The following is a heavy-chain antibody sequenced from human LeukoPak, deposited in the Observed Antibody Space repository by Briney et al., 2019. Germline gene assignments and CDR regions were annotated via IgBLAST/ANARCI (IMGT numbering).Heavy chain of an antibody. D-gene: IGHD6-25*01. J-gene: IGHJ6*03. CDR2: FGRRDSTT. V-gene: IGHV3-48*03. Sequence: GRSVRLFYVACGFILSRYDVIGLREARGKGREWLSYFGRRDSTTHYADSVKGLFTISRDNAKNSLYMQMNSLRVEDTAGYYCSRDGTPNYSSGWVYMDVWGEGTTVTISS. CDR3: SRDGTPNYSSGWVYMDV. CDR1: GFILSRYD.